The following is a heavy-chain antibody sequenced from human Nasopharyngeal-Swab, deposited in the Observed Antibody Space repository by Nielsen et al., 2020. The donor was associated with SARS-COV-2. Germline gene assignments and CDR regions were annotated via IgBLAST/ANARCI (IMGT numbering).Heavy chain of an antibody. CDR2: IWYDRSNK. D-gene: IGHD5-18*01. J-gene: IGHJ4*02. CDR3: ARVPGDTAMASDY. V-gene: IGHV3-33*01. Sequence: VRQAPGKGLEWVAVIWYDRSNKYYADSVKGRFTISRDNSKNTLYLQMNSLRAEDTAVYYCARVPGDTAMASDYWGQGTLVTVSS.